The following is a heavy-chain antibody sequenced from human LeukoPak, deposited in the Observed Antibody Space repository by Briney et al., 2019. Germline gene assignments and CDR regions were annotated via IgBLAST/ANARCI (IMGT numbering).Heavy chain of an antibody. Sequence: SGPTLVNPTQTLTLTCTFSGFSLSTSGMCVSWIRQPPGKALEWLALIDWDDDKYYSTSLKTRLTISKDTSKNQVVLTMTNMDPVDTATYYCARVRSMVRGVIGAFDIWGQGTMVTVSS. J-gene: IGHJ3*02. CDR3: ARVRSMVRGVIGAFDI. CDR2: IDWDDDK. V-gene: IGHV2-70*01. CDR1: GFSLSTSGMC. D-gene: IGHD3-10*01.